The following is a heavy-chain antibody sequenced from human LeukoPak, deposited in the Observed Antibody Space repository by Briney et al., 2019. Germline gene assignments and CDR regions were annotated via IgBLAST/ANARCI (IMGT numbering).Heavy chain of an antibody. Sequence: GGSLRLSCAASGFTFSSYGMHWVRQAPGKGLGWVAVIWYDGSNKYYADFVKGRFTISRDNSKNTLYLQMNSLRAEDTAVYYCARGTIAVAGNWGQGTLVTVSS. D-gene: IGHD6-19*01. CDR3: ARGTIAVAGN. CDR2: IWYDGSNK. V-gene: IGHV3-33*01. J-gene: IGHJ4*02. CDR1: GFTFSSYG.